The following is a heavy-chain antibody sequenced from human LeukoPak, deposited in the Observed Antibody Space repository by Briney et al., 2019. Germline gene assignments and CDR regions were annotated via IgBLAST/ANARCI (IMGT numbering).Heavy chain of an antibody. CDR3: ARDNTMVRGVIDWFDP. J-gene: IGHJ5*02. CDR2: ISTYNGNT. Sequence: ASVKVSCEASGYTFTSYGISWVRQAPGQGLEWMGWISTYNGNTNYAQKFQGRVTMTTDTSTSTAYMELRSLRSDDTAVYYCARDNTMVRGVIDWFDPWGQGTLVTVSS. D-gene: IGHD3-10*01. CDR1: GYTFTSYG. V-gene: IGHV1-18*01.